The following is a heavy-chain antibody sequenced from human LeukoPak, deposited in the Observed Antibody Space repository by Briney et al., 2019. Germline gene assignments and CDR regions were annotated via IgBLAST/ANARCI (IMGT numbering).Heavy chain of an antibody. Sequence: ASVKVSCKASGYTFTGYYMHWVRKTPGQGLEWMGWINPNTGDTNYGRKFQGRVPMTRDTSINTAYMELRSLRSDDTAVYYCARSRRVGNGEYPDYWGQGTLVTVSS. D-gene: IGHD3-10*01. CDR2: INPNTGDT. CDR3: ARSRRVGNGEYPDY. V-gene: IGHV1-2*02. J-gene: IGHJ4*02. CDR1: GYTFTGYY.